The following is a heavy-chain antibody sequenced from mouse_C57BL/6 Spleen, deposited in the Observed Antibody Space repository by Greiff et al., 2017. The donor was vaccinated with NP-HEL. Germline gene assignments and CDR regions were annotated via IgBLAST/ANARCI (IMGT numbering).Heavy chain of an antibody. CDR3: AREQTAQAARFAY. J-gene: IGHJ3*01. Sequence: VQLQQPGAELVKPGASVKLSCKASGYTFTSYWMHWVKQRPGQGLEWIGMIHPNSGSTNYNEKFKSKATLTVDKSSSTAYMQHSSLTSEDSAVYYCAREQTAQAARFAYWGQGTLVTVSA. CDR2: IHPNSGST. V-gene: IGHV1-64*01. D-gene: IGHD3-2*02. CDR1: GYTFTSYW.